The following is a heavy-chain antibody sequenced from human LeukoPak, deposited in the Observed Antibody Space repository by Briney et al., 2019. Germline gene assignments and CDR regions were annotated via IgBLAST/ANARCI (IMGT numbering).Heavy chain of an antibody. CDR3: ARDLGYYDSSGYYYFGGWFDP. V-gene: IGHV1-18*01. D-gene: IGHD3-22*01. CDR1: GYTFTSYG. Sequence: ASVKVPCKASGYTFTSYGISWVRQAPGQGLEWMGWISAYNGNTNYAQKLQGRVTMTTDTSTSTAYMELRSLRSDDTAVYYCARDLGYYDSSGYYYFGGWFDPWGQGTLVTVSS. CDR2: ISAYNGNT. J-gene: IGHJ5*02.